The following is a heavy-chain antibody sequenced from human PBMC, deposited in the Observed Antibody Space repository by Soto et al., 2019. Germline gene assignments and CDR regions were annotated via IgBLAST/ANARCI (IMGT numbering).Heavy chain of an antibody. J-gene: IGHJ4*02. D-gene: IGHD6-6*01. CDR3: ARGGIAARGSYFDY. Sequence: SETLSLTCAVYGGPFSGYYWSWIRQPPGKGLEWIGEINHSGSTNYNPSLKSRVTISVDTSKNQFSLKLSSVTAADTAVYYCARGGIAARGSYFDYWGQGTLVTVPS. CDR1: GGPFSGYY. V-gene: IGHV4-34*01. CDR2: INHSGST.